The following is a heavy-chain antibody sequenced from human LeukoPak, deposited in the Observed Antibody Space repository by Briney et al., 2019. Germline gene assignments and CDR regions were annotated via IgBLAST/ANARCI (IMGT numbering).Heavy chain of an antibody. D-gene: IGHD5-12*01. Sequence: PSETLSLTCTVSGGSISSYYWSWIRQPPGKGLEWIGYIYYSGSTNYNPSLKSRVTISVDTSKNQFSLKLSSVTAADTAVYYCARGLSGYSGYSFDYWGQGTLVTVSS. CDR1: GGSISSYY. J-gene: IGHJ4*02. CDR2: IYYSGST. V-gene: IGHV4-59*01. CDR3: ARGLSGYSGYSFDY.